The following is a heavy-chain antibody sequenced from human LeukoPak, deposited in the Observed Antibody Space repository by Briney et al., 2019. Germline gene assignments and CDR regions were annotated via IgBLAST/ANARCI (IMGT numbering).Heavy chain of an antibody. Sequence: GGSLRLSCVGSGFTFGRYWMSWVRQAPGKGLEWVANIKHDGSDHYYADSVAGRFTISRDNAKNSLYLEMSSLRAEDAAVYFCVRHPGSYNVLTGYSYYFDYWGQGTLVTVSS. D-gene: IGHD3-9*01. J-gene: IGHJ4*02. CDR3: VRHPGSYNVLTGYSYYFDY. CDR2: IKHDGSDH. CDR1: GFTFGRYW. V-gene: IGHV3-7*01.